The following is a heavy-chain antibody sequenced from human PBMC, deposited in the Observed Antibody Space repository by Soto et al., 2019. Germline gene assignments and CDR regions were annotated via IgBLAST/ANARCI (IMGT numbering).Heavy chain of an antibody. V-gene: IGHV4-59*01. CDR3: ARSSAYSSGRGSWYYYYMDV. CDR1: GCSISIYY. J-gene: IGHJ6*03. Sequence: ETLALTCTVSGCSISIYYWSWIRQPSGKGLEWIGYIYYSGGTNYNPSRKSRVTISVDTSKNQFSLKLSSVTAADTAVYYCARSSAYSSGRGSWYYYYMDVWGKGTTVTVSS. CDR2: IYYSGGT. D-gene: IGHD6-25*01.